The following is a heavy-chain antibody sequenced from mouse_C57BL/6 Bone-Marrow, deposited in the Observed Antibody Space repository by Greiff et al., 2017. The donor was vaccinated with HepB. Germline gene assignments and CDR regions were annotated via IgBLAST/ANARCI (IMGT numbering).Heavy chain of an antibody. CDR3: ARDAYGYYEGYWYFDV. CDR2: SRNKANDYTT. J-gene: IGHJ1*03. CDR1: GFTFSDFY. D-gene: IGHD2-3*01. V-gene: IGHV7-1*01. Sequence: EVKLVESGGGLVQSGRSLRLSCATSGFTFSDFYMEWVRQAPGKGLEWIAASRNKANDYTTEYSASVKGRFIVSRDTSQSILYLQMNALRAEDTAIYYCARDAYGYYEGYWYFDVWGTGTTVTVSS.